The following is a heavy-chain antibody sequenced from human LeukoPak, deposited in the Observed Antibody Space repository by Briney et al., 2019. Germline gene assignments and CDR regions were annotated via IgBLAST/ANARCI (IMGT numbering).Heavy chain of an antibody. Sequence: SETLSLTCTVSGGSISSSSYYWGWIRQPPGKGLEWIGSIYYSGSTYYNPSLKSRVTISVDTSKNQFSLKLSSVTAADTAVYYCERRRSSWYDYWGQGTLVTVSS. J-gene: IGHJ4*02. CDR2: IYYSGST. D-gene: IGHD6-13*01. CDR1: GGSISSSSYY. CDR3: ERRRSSWYDY. V-gene: IGHV4-39*07.